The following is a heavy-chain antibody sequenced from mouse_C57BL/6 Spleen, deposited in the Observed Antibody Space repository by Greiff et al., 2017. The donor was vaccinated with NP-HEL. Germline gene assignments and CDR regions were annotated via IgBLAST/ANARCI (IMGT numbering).Heavy chain of an antibody. CDR1: GYSITSGYY. D-gene: IGHD2-4*01. Sequence: VQLQQSGPGLVKPSQSLSLTCSVTGYSITSGYYWNWIRQFPGNKLEWMGYISYDGSNNYNPSLKNRISITRYTSKNQFFLKLNSVTTEDTATDYCATYDYDGYYAMDYWGQGTSVTVSS. CDR3: ATYDYDGYYAMDY. J-gene: IGHJ4*01. V-gene: IGHV3-6*01. CDR2: ISYDGSN.